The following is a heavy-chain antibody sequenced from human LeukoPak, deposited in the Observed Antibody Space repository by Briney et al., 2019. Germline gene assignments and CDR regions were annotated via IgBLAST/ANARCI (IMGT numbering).Heavy chain of an antibody. D-gene: IGHD3-16*01. CDR1: GFTFSSYA. V-gene: IGHV3-30*04. CDR3: ASPTIGVLYNWFDP. CDR2: ISYDGSNK. J-gene: IGHJ5*02. Sequence: GRSLRLSCAASGFTFSSYAMHWVRQAPGKGLEWVAVISYDGSNKYYADSVKGRFTISRDNSKNTLYLQMNSLRAEDTAVYYCASPTIGVLYNWFDPWGQGTLVTVSS.